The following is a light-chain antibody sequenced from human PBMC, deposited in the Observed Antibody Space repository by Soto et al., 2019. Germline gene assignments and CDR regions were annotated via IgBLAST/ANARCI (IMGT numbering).Light chain of an antibody. J-gene: IGKJ4*01. Sequence: DIQMTQSPSTLSASVGDRVTITCRASQSINSWLAWYQQKPGKAPKLLIYKASSLESGVPSRFSGSGSGTEFTLTISSLQPDDFASCYCQQYNSYSFGGGTKVDIK. CDR2: KAS. CDR3: QQYNSYS. V-gene: IGKV1-5*03. CDR1: QSINSW.